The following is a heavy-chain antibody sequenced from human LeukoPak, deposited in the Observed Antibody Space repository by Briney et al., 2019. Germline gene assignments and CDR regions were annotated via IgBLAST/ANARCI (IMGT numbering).Heavy chain of an antibody. CDR1: GFTFSTYA. D-gene: IGHD3-9*01. J-gene: IGHJ4*02. CDR3: AKDQLRYFDFPDY. Sequence: GGSLRLSCAASGFTFSTYAMTWVRQAPGKGLEWVSVIRGSADTTYYADSVKGRFIISRDNSKNTLYLQMNSLRAEDTAVYYCAKDQLRYFDFPDYWGQGTLVTVSS. V-gene: IGHV3-23*01. CDR2: IRGSADTT.